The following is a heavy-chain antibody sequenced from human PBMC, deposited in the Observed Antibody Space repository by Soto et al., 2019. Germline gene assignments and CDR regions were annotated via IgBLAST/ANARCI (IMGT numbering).Heavy chain of an antibody. Sequence: GGSLRLSCAASGFTFSSYSMNWVRQAPGKGLECVSYITGGSTIYYADSVKGRFTVSRDNAENSLYLQMNSLRDEDTAVYYCERESEDLNSNFDYWGQGTMVTVSS. V-gene: IGHV3-48*02. CDR1: GFTFSSYS. CDR2: ITGGSTI. D-gene: IGHD1-1*01. J-gene: IGHJ4*02. CDR3: ERESEDLNSNFDY.